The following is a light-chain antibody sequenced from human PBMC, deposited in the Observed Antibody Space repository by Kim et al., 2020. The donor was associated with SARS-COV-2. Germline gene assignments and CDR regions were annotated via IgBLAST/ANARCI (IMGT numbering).Light chain of an antibody. Sequence: SPGERATLSCRASQSVCSTCLAWYQQKPGQAPRLLIYSASTRATAIPDRFSGSGSGTDFTLSISRLEPGDSAVYYCQQYGIAPPYTFGQGTKLEI. CDR2: SAS. J-gene: IGKJ2*01. CDR3: QQYGIAPPYT. CDR1: QSVCSTC. V-gene: IGKV3-20*01.